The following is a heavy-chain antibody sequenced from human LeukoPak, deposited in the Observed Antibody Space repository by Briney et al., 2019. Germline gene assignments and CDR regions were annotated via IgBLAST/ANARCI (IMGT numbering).Heavy chain of an antibody. CDR1: GFTVSNNY. J-gene: IGHJ4*02. Sequence: GGSLRLSCAASGFTVSNNYMNWVRQAPGKGLEWVSYISSSGSTIYYADSVKGRFTISRDNAKNSLYLQVNSLRAEDTAVYYCARGQLAAAVYFDYWGQGTLVTVSS. CDR2: ISSSGSTI. CDR3: ARGQLAAAVYFDY. V-gene: IGHV3-11*04. D-gene: IGHD6-13*01.